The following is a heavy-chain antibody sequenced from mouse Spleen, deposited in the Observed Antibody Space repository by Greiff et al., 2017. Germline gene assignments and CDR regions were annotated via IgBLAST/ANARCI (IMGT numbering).Heavy chain of an antibody. Sequence: EVKLVESGPELVKPGASVKISCKASGYSFTDYNMNWVKQSNGKSLEWIGVINPNYGTTSYNQKFKGKATLTVDQSSSTAYMQLNSLTSEDSAVYYCARTTVVAHYYAMDYWGQGTSVTVSS. V-gene: IGHV1-39*01. CDR2: INPNYGTT. CDR1: GYSFTDYN. J-gene: IGHJ4*01. CDR3: ARTTVVAHYYAMDY. D-gene: IGHD1-1*01.